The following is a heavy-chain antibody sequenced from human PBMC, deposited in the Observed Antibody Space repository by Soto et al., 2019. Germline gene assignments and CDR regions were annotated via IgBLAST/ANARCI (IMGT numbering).Heavy chain of an antibody. V-gene: IGHV4-30-4*02. CDR1: GGSISSGDYY. J-gene: IGHJ4*02. Sequence: SETLSLTCTGSGGSISSGDYYWSWIRQPPGKGLEWIGYIYYSGSTYYNPSLKSRVTISVDTSKNQFSLKLSSVTAADTAVYYCTRGGGYDSSGYRFDYWGQGTLVTVSS. CDR2: IYYSGST. D-gene: IGHD3-22*01. CDR3: TRGGGYDSSGYRFDY.